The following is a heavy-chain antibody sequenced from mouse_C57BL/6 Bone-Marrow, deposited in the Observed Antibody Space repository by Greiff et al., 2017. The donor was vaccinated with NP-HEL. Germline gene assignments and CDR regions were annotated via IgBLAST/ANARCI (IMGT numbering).Heavy chain of an antibody. D-gene: IGHD3-3*01. J-gene: IGHJ4*01. V-gene: IGHV5-17*01. CDR3: RRPGTLYAMDY. CDR2: ISSGSSTI. Sequence: EVQRVESGGGLVKPGGSLKLSCAASGFTFSDYGMHWVRQAPEKGLEWVAYISSGSSTIYYADTVKGRFTISSDNAKNTLFLQMTSLRSEDTAMYYCRRPGTLYAMDYWGQGTSVTVSS. CDR1: GFTFSDYG.